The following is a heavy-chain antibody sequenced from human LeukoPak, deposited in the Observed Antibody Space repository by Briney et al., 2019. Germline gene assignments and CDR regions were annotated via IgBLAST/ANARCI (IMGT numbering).Heavy chain of an antibody. CDR3: ARDSSRVTTGKY. CDR2: INQDGSEK. V-gene: IGHV3-7*01. J-gene: IGHJ4*02. CDR1: GFTFSSYW. D-gene: IGHD2-21*02. Sequence: GGSLRLSCAASGFTFSSYWMSWVRQAPGKGLELVANINQDGSEKYYVDSVKGRFTISRDNAKNSLYLQMNSLRDEDTAVYYCARDSSRVTTGKYWGQGTLVTVSS.